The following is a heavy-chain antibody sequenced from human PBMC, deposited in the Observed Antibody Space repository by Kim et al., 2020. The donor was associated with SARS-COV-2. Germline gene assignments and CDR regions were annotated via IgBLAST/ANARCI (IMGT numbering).Heavy chain of an antibody. D-gene: IGHD2-2*02. CDR3: SRDIRGYYYYGMDV. V-gene: IGHV1-69*13. CDR1: GGTFSSYA. CDR2: IIPIFGTA. Sequence: SVKVSCKASGGTFSSYAISWVRQAPGQGLEWMGGIIPIFGTANYAQKFQGRVTITADESTSTAYMELSSLRSEDTAVYYCSRDIRGYYYYGMDVWGQGTTVTVSS. J-gene: IGHJ6*02.